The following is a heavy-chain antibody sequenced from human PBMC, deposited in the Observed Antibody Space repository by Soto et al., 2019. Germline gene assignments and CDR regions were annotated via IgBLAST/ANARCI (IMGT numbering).Heavy chain of an antibody. D-gene: IGHD3-10*01. J-gene: IGHJ4*02. CDR3: ARKFAPEFFDS. CDR2: IYPGDSDT. CDR1: GYTFSTYW. V-gene: IGHV5-51*01. Sequence: GESLKISCKGSGYTFSTYWIAWVRQMPGKGLEWMGIIYPGDSDTKYSPAFQGQVTISADKSINTAYLQWSSLKASDTAMYYCARKFAPEFFDSWGQGTVVTVSS.